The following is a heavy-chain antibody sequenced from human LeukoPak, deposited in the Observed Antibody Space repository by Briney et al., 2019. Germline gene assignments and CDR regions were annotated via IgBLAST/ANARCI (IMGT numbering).Heavy chain of an antibody. D-gene: IGHD3-10*01. Sequence: ASVKISCKASGYIFKNYFIHWIQQSPGKGLKGMGRIDPADGETKYAEKFQGRVTLTADTPTETVYMEMSSLRFEDTALYYCSTVFAGYNSVIMPPVVPDYWGQGTLVSVSA. J-gene: IGHJ4*02. CDR3: STVFAGYNSVIMPPVVPDY. CDR2: IDPADGET. CDR1: GYIFKNYF. V-gene: IGHV1-69-2*01.